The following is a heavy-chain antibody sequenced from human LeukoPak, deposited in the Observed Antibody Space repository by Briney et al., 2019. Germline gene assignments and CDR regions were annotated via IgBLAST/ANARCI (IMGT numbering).Heavy chain of an antibody. CDR1: GGSISSSSYY. CDR2: IYYSGST. CDR3: ARSVPDVVVVAATKAVFDY. J-gene: IGHJ4*02. D-gene: IGHD2-15*01. Sequence: SETLSLTCTVSGGSISSSSYYWGWIRQPPGKGLEWIGSIYYSGSTYYNPSLKSRVTISVDTSKNQFSLKLSSVTAADTAVYYCARSVPDVVVVAATKAVFDYWGQGTLVTVSS. V-gene: IGHV4-39*01.